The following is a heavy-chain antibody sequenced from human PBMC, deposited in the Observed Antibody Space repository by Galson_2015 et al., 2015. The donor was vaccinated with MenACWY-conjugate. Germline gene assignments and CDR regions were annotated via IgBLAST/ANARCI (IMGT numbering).Heavy chain of an antibody. CDR1: GFTFNNYW. V-gene: IGHV3-74*01. CDR3: ARDNNWSFDS. J-gene: IGHJ4*02. D-gene: IGHD1-1*01. CDR2: IKADGSFS. Sequence: SLRLSCAASGFTFNNYWMHWVRQPPGKGLEWISYIKADGSFSSYADPVKGRFTISTDNAKNMVYLQMDGLGDEDTAVYFCARDNNWSFDSWGQGTLVTVSS.